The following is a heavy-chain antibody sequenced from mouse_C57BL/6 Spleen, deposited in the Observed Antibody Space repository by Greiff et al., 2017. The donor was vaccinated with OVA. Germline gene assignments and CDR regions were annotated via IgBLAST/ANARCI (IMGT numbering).Heavy chain of an antibody. CDR1: GSTFSDYG. CDR3: ARGGIYTPYFDY. CDR2: ISSGSSTI. Sequence: EVQGVESGGGLVKPGGSLKLSCAASGSTFSDYGMHWVRQAPEKGLEWVAYISSGSSTIYYADTVKGRFTISRDNAKNTLFLQMTSLRSEDTAMYYCARGGIYTPYFDYWGQGTTLTVSS. V-gene: IGHV5-17*01. J-gene: IGHJ2*01. D-gene: IGHD2-12*01.